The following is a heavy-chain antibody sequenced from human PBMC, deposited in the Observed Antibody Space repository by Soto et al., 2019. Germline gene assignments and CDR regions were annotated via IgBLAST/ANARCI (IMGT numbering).Heavy chain of an antibody. V-gene: IGHV3-23*01. Sequence: EVQLLESGGGLVQPGGSLRLSCEGSGFNFGSYAMSWVRQAPGKGLEWVSVISGGGTNSYYADSVKGRFTISRDNSKNTHFLQMKSLRDDDTAVYYCAKPNLYCSSTSCYDYWGQGALVTVSS. CDR1: GFNFGSYA. CDR2: ISGGGTNS. J-gene: IGHJ4*02. D-gene: IGHD2-2*01. CDR3: AKPNLYCSSTSCYDY.